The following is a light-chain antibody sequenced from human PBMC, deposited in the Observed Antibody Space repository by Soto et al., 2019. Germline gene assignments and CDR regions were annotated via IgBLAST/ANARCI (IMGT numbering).Light chain of an antibody. CDR2: EVI. CDR1: SSDVGGYNY. J-gene: IGLJ2*01. CDR3: SSYAGSNNLGV. V-gene: IGLV2-8*01. Sequence: QAVVTQPPSASGSPGQSVTISCTGTSSDVGGYNYVSWYQQHPGKAPKLMIYEVIKRPSGVPDRFSGSKSGNTASLTVSGLQAEDEAEYYCSSYAGSNNLGVFGGGTKLTVL.